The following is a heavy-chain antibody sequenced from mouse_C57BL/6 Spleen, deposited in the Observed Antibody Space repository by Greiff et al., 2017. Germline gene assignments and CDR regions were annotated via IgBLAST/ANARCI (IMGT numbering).Heavy chain of an antibody. J-gene: IGHJ4*01. D-gene: IGHD2-4*01. CDR3: ARQGDYDGYAMDY. CDR1: GFSLTSYG. CDR2: IWSDGST. V-gene: IGHV2-6-1*01. Sequence: QVQLQQSGPGLAAPSQSLSITCTVSGFSLTSYGVHWVRQPPGKGLEWLVVIWSDGSTTYNSALISRLSIGKDNSKSQVFLKMNRLQTDDTAMYYGARQGDYDGYAMDYWGQGTSVTVSS.